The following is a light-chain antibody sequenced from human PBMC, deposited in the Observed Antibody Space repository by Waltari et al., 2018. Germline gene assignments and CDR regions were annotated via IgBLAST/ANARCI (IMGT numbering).Light chain of an antibody. V-gene: IGKV2-30*01. Sequence: VVLTQSPLSLPVTLGPPASIPCSSSQSLVYSDGNIYLNWFHQRPGQSPRRLIYKISNRDSGVPDRFSGSGSGTDFTLKISRVEAEDVGIYYCMHGGHWPYTFGQGTKLEIK. CDR1: QSLVYSDGNIY. CDR3: MHGGHWPYT. CDR2: KIS. J-gene: IGKJ2*01.